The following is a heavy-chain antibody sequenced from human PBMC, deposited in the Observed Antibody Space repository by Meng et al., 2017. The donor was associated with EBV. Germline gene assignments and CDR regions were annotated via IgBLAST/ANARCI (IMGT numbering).Heavy chain of an antibody. CDR2: INAGNGNT. D-gene: IGHD2-15*01. V-gene: IGHV1-3*01. CDR3: ARRGGVADWFDP. CDR1: GYTFTSYA. J-gene: IGHJ5*02. Sequence: QVQLVQAGAEVTKPGASGKVSCKASGYTFTSYAMHWVRQAPGQRLEWMGWINAGNGNTKYSQKFQGRVTITRDTSASTAYMELSSLRSEDTAVYYCARRGGVADWFDPWGQGTLVTVSS.